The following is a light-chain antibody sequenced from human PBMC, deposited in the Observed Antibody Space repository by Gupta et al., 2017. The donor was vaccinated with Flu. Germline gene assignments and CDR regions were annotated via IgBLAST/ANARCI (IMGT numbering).Light chain of an antibody. CDR2: RAS. V-gene: IGKV1-5*03. J-gene: IGKJ2*01. CDR3: QQYKSYPYT. CDR1: RTIIDF. Sequence: DIQLTQSPSTLSASVGDRVTISCRASRTIIDFLAWYQQKPGKAPSLLIYRASTLEGGVPSRFSGSGSETDFTLTINSMQPDDFATYYCQQYKSYPYTFGQGTKLEIK.